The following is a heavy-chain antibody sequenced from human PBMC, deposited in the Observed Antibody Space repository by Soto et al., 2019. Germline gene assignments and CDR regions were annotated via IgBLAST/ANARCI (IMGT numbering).Heavy chain of an antibody. CDR3: ARGGHGHWNYSGWFDP. Sequence: QVQLQESGPGLVKPSQTLSLTCTVSRGSISSGGYYWAWIRQHPGKGLEWIGYIYTSGDTYFNPSLKSRLTRSXXTXKXXFSLNLISVTAADTAVYYCARGGHGHWNYSGWFDPWGQGTVVTVSS. D-gene: IGHD1-7*01. CDR1: RGSISSGGYY. CDR2: IYTSGDT. J-gene: IGHJ5*02. V-gene: IGHV4-31*03.